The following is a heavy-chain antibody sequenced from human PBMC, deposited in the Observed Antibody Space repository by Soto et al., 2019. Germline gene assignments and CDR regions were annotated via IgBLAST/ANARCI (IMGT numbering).Heavy chain of an antibody. Sequence: GGSLRLSCAASGFTFSSYWMHWVRQAPGKGLVWVSRINSDGSSTSYADSVKGRFTISRDNAKNTLYLQMNSLRAEDTAVYYCARDFCSGGSCYSTFDYWGQGTLVTAPQ. CDR1: GFTFSSYW. J-gene: IGHJ4*02. CDR2: INSDGSST. CDR3: ARDFCSGGSCYSTFDY. D-gene: IGHD2-15*01. V-gene: IGHV3-74*01.